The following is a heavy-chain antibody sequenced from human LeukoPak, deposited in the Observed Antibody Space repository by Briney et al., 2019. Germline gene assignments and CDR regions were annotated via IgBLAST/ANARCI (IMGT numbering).Heavy chain of an antibody. CDR3: AKDGSSGRTGEFDY. CDR2: ISWNSDTI. Sequence: GGSLRLSCAASGFTFSSYWMHWVRQAPGKGLEWVSGISWNSDTIAYADSVKGRFTISRDNAKNSLYLQMNSLRAEDMALYYCAKDGSSGRTGEFDYWGQGTLVTVSS. V-gene: IGHV3-9*03. J-gene: IGHJ4*02. D-gene: IGHD6-19*01. CDR1: GFTFSSYW.